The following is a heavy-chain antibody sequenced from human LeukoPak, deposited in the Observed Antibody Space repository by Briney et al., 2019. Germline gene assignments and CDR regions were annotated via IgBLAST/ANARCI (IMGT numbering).Heavy chain of an antibody. J-gene: IGHJ6*03. CDR2: IIPIFHTA. CDR1: GGTFSSYA. D-gene: IGHD3-10*01. CDR3: ARSGVRVPGEGPVAENYYYYMDV. Sequence: GASVKVSCKASGGTFSSYAISWVRQAPGQGLEYMGGIIPIFHTANYAQKLQGRVTMTTDTSTSTAYMELRSLRSDDTAVYYCARSGVRVPGEGPVAENYYYYMDVWGKGTTVTISS. V-gene: IGHV1-69*05.